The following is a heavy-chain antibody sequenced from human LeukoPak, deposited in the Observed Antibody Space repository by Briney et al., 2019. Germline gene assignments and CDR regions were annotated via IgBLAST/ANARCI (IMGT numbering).Heavy chain of an antibody. CDR2: ISGGGDSA. CDR1: GFTFSSYF. D-gene: IGHD5-18*01. CDR3: ARSRGLRYFDY. J-gene: IGHJ4*02. Sequence: QTGGSLRLSCAASGFTFSSYFMTWVRQAPGKGLEWVSTISGGGDSAYYADSVRGRFTISRDNSKNTLYLQMNSLRAEDTAVYYCARSRGLRYFDYWGQGTLVTVSS. V-gene: IGHV3-23*01.